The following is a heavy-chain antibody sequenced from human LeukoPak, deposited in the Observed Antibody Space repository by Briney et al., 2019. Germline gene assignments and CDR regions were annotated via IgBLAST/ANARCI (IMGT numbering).Heavy chain of an antibody. V-gene: IGHV3-23*01. CDR2: IRGSGAMT. J-gene: IGHJ4*02. CDR1: GFTLSNHA. Sequence: GGSLRLSCAASGFTLSNHAMIWVRQAPGKGLEWVSSIRGSGAMTYHADSVKGRFTIPRDNAMDTLYLQMNSLRADDTAVYYCKGNYYGSGSYADFDYWGQGTLVTVSS. D-gene: IGHD3-10*01. CDR3: KGNYYGSGSYADFDY.